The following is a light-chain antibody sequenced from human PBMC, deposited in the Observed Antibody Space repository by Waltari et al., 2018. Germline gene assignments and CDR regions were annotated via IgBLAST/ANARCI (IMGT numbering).Light chain of an antibody. CDR1: QSVGTY. V-gene: IGKV3-11*01. Sequence: EIVLTQPPAVLSFSPGERATLSCRASQSVGTYLAWYQQRPGQSPRLLIYDASYRATGIPSMFSGGGSETDVTHTISSLQREDFAVYYCQPRRNWPLTFSGGTRVQI. J-gene: IGKJ4*01. CDR3: QPRRNWPLT. CDR2: DAS.